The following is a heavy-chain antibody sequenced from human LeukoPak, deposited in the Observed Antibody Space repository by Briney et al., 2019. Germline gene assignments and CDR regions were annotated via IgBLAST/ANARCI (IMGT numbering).Heavy chain of an antibody. D-gene: IGHD2-21*01. CDR2: IWYDGRNE. Sequence: PGGSLRLSCAASGFSFSSSGMHWVRQVPGKGLEWVAVIWYDGRNEYYADSVKGRFTISRDNSKDTLYLQMNSLRVEDTAVYHCAKGRTNNYCEPYTFDIWGQGTMVTVSS. J-gene: IGHJ3*02. CDR3: AKGRTNNYCEPYTFDI. CDR1: GFSFSSSG. V-gene: IGHV3-33*03.